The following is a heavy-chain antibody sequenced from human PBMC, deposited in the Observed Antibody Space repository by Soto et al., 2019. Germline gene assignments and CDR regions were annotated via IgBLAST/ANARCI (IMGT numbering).Heavy chain of an antibody. J-gene: IGHJ6*02. Sequence: SVKVSCKASGGTFSSYAISWVRQAPGQGLEWMGGIIPIFGTANYAQKFQGRVTITADESTSTAYMELSSLRSEDTAVYYCARSTVATLGYYYYGMDVWGQGTTVTVSS. CDR2: IIPIFGTA. D-gene: IGHD4-4*01. CDR3: ARSTVATLGYYYYGMDV. V-gene: IGHV1-69*13. CDR1: GGTFSSYA.